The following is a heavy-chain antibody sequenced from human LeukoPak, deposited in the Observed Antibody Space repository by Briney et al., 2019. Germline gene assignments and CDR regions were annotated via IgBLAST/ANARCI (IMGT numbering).Heavy chain of an antibody. V-gene: IGHV3-74*01. J-gene: IGHJ3*02. CDR1: AFTFRSYW. CDR3: ARAGVLSRPRI. CDR2: ISSDGSST. Sequence: GGSLRLSCEASAFTFRSYWMHWVRQAPGKGLVWVSRISSDGSSTSYADSVKGRFTISRDNAKKTLYLQMNSLRAEDTAVYCCARAGVLSRPRIWGQGTMVTVSS. D-gene: IGHD3-10*01.